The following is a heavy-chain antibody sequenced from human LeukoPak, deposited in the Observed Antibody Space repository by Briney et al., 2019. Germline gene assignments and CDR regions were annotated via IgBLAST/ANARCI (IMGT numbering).Heavy chain of an antibody. V-gene: IGHV1-69*13. Sequence: SVKVSCKSSGGTFSSYAISLVRQAPAQGLEWMGGIIPIFGTANYAQKFQGRVTITADESTSTAYMELTILISEDTAVYYCASHSSRYVYWGQGTLVTVSS. CDR1: GGTFSSYA. D-gene: IGHD5-18*01. CDR2: IIPIFGTA. CDR3: ASHSSRYVY. J-gene: IGHJ4*02.